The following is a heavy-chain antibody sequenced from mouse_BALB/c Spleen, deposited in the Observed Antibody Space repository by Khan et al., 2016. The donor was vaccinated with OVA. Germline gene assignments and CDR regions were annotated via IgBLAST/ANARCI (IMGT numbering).Heavy chain of an antibody. Sequence: QVQLKESGPGLVAPSQSLSITCTVSGFSLSRYSVHWVRQPPGKGLEWLGMIWSGGSTDYNSALKSRLSISKDNSKSQGFLKMNSLQTDDTAMYYCARKKYGNYVSMDYWGQGTSVTVSS. CDR1: GFSLSRYS. J-gene: IGHJ4*01. CDR3: ARKKYGNYVSMDY. V-gene: IGHV2-6-4*01. CDR2: IWSGGST. D-gene: IGHD2-10*02.